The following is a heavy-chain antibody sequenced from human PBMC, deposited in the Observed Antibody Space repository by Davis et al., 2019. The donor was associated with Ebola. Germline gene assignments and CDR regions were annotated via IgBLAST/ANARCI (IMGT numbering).Heavy chain of an antibody. CDR2: INAGNGNT. CDR3: ARDHVVAATFLDY. J-gene: IGHJ4*02. D-gene: IGHD2-15*01. V-gene: IGHV1-3*01. CDR1: GYTFTSYA. Sequence: ASVKVSCKASGYTFTSYAMHWVRQAPGQRLEWMGWINAGNGNTKYSQKFQGRVTITRDTSASTAYMELSSLRSEDTAVYYCARDHVVAATFLDYWGQGTLVTVSS.